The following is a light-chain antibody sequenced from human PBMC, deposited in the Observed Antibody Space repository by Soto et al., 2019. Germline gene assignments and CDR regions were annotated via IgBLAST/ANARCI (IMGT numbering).Light chain of an antibody. Sequence: QSVLTQPPSVSDAPRQRVTISCSGSSSNIGNNAVNWYQQLPGKAPKLLIYYDDLLPSGVSDRFSGSKSGTSASLAISGLQSEDEVDYYCAAWHDSLNGVRFGGGTKLIVL. J-gene: IGLJ2*01. CDR3: AAWHDSLNGVR. V-gene: IGLV1-36*01. CDR2: YDD. CDR1: SSNIGNNA.